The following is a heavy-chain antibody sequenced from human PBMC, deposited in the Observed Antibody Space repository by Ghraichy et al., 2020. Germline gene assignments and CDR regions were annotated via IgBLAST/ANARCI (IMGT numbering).Heavy chain of an antibody. D-gene: IGHD3-22*01. CDR1: GGTLSSYA. CDR3: ARDYHDSSAYQPYYYGMDV. Sequence: SVKVSCKASGGTLSSYAINWVRQAPGQGLEWMGWIIPIFGIAKYAQKLQGRITITADKSTNTAYMELSSLRSEDTAVYFCARDYHDSSAYQPYYYGMDVWGQGTTVTVSS. J-gene: IGHJ6*02. CDR2: IIPIFGIA. V-gene: IGHV1-69*10.